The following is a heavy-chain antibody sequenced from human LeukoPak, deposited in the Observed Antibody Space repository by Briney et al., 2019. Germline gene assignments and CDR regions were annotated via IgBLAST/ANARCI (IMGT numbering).Heavy chain of an antibody. Sequence: ASVKVSCKASGYTFTGYYMHWVRQAPGQGLEWMGWINPNSGGTNYAQKFQGRGTMTRDTSISTAYMELSRLRSDDTAVYYCARDLFYGESDDYWGQGTLATVSS. J-gene: IGHJ4*02. CDR3: ARDLFYGESDDY. V-gene: IGHV1-2*02. CDR1: GYTFTGYY. CDR2: INPNSGGT. D-gene: IGHD4-17*01.